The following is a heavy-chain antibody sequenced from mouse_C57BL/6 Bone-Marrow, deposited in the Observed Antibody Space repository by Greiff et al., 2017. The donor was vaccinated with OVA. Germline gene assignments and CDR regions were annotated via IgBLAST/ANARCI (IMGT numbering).Heavy chain of an antibody. V-gene: IGHV14-4*01. J-gene: IGHJ2*01. D-gene: IGHD1-1*01. Sequence: EVQLVESGAELVRPGASVKLSCTASGFNIKDDYMHWVKQRPEQGLEWIGWIDPENGDTEYASKFQGKATITADTSSNTAYLQLSSLTSEDTAVYYCTTLLLRSFDYWGQGTTLTVSS. CDR3: TTLLLRSFDY. CDR2: IDPENGDT. CDR1: GFNIKDDY.